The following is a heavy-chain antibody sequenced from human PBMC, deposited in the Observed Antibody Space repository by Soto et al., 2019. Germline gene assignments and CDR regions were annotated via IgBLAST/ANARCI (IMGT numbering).Heavy chain of an antibody. D-gene: IGHD3-16*01. V-gene: IGHV1-2*02. Sequence: ASVKVSCKASGYTFIGNYVHWVRQAPGQGLEWVGWINPNSGATNSAQKFQGRVTMTRDTSIMTTYMELSRLRSDDTAVYYCARDSVSTIGDFDYWGQGTLVTVSS. CDR1: GYTFIGNY. CDR3: ARDSVSTIGDFDY. CDR2: INPNSGAT. J-gene: IGHJ4*02.